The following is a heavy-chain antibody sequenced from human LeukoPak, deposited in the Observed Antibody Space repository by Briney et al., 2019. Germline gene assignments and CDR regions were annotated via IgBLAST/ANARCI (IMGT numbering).Heavy chain of an antibody. CDR1: GGSISSYY. J-gene: IGHJ5*02. Sequence: PSETLSLTCTVSGGSISSYYWSWIRQPAGKGLEWIGRIYTSGSTNYNPSLKSRVTMSVDTSKNQFSLKLSSVTAADTAVYYCARFTSCSSTSCYAGNWFDPWGQGTLVTVSS. V-gene: IGHV4-4*07. CDR2: IYTSGST. D-gene: IGHD2-2*01. CDR3: ARFTSCSSTSCYAGNWFDP.